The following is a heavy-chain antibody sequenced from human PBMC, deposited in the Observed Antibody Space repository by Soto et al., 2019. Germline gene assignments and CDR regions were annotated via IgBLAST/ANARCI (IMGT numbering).Heavy chain of an antibody. J-gene: IGHJ2*01. CDR2: IYHSGST. Sequence: SETLSLTCAVSGGSISSSNWWSWVRQPPGKGLEWIGEIYHSGSTNYNPSLKSRVTITVDKSKNQFSLKLSSVTAADTAVYYCASCSGYYYWYFDLWGRGTLVTVSS. CDR1: GGSISSSNW. CDR3: ASCSGYYYWYFDL. V-gene: IGHV4-4*02. D-gene: IGHD3-22*01.